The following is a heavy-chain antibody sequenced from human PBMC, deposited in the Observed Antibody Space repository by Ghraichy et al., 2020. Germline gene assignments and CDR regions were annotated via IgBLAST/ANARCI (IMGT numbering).Heavy chain of an antibody. CDR1: RAPVSTPV. CDR3: ARGIYCSSNSCYGAFDI. D-gene: IGHD2-2*01. J-gene: IGHJ3*02. CDR2: INPNSGGT. Sequence: ASVKVSCKTGRAPVSTPVTRFHLVSRLLLDKKKGWINPNSGGTNYAQKFQGRVTMTRDTSISTAYMELSRLRSDDTAVYYCARGIYCSSNSCYGAFDIWGQGTMVTVSS. V-gene: IGHV1-2*02.